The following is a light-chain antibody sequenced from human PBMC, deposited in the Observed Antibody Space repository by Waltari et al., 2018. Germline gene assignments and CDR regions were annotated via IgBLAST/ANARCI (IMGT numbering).Light chain of an antibody. CDR2: ETS. CDR1: QTIGTY. Sequence: EIVLTQSPGTLSLSPGERATLPCRASQTIGTYLVWYQQKPGQAPRLLMYETSSRATGIPDRFSGSGSGTDFSLTISRLEPEDFAVYYCQNYERLPATFGQGTKVEIK. CDR3: QNYERLPAT. J-gene: IGKJ1*01. V-gene: IGKV3-20*01.